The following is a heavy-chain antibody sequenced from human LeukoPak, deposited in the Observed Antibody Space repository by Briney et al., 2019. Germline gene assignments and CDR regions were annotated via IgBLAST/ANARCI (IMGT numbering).Heavy chain of an antibody. CDR1: GYSFTSSW. J-gene: IGHJ4*02. V-gene: IGHV5-51*01. CDR3: ARGLYCSGGSCRFDY. D-gene: IGHD2-15*01. Sequence: GASLQISCEASGYSFTSSWIGWVRQMPGKGREWMGIIYPGDSDIRYSPSFQGQVTISADKSITTAYLQWSSLKASDTAIYYCARGLYCSGGSCRFDYWGQGTLVTVSS. CDR2: IYPGDSDI.